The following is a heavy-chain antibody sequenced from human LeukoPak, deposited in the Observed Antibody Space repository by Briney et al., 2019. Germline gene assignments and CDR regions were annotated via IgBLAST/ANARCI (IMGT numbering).Heavy chain of an antibody. CDR3: AKGGSYLGYYYYMDV. CDR1: GFTFDDYT. V-gene: IGHV3-43*01. J-gene: IGHJ6*03. D-gene: IGHD1-26*01. CDR2: ISWDGGST. Sequence: PGGSLRLSCAASGFTFDDYTMHWVRQAPGKGLEWVSLISWDGGSTYYADSVKGRFTISRDNSKNSLYLQMNSLRTEDTALYYCAKGGSYLGYYYYMDVWGKGTTVTIS.